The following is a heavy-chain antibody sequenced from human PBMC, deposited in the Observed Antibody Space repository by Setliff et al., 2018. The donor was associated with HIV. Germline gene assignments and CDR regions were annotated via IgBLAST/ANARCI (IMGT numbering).Heavy chain of an antibody. D-gene: IGHD2-2*01. V-gene: IGHV3-21*01. CDR3: ARQVVPVDMEADASNV. CDR1: GFTFTNYA. Sequence: GGSLRLSCAASGFTFTNYAMNWVRQAPGKGLEWVSCISSSGSYTYYADSVKGRFTISRDIAKNSLYLQMNSLRAEDTAVYYCARQVVPVDMEADASNVWGQGTVVTVSS. J-gene: IGHJ3*01. CDR2: ISSSGSYT.